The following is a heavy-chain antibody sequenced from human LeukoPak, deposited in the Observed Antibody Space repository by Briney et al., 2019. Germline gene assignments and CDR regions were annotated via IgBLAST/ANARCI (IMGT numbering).Heavy chain of an antibody. CDR3: AGCRSGKALGLRFSHYYYMDV. Sequence: SETLSLTCTVSGGSISSYYWSWTRQPPGKGLEWIGSIYYSGSTYYNPSLKSRVTISVDTSKNQFSLKLSSVTAADTAVYYCAGCRSGKALGLRFSHYYYMDVWGKGTTVTVSS. CDR1: GGSISSYY. V-gene: IGHV4-59*05. D-gene: IGHD5-12*01. CDR2: IYYSGST. J-gene: IGHJ6*03.